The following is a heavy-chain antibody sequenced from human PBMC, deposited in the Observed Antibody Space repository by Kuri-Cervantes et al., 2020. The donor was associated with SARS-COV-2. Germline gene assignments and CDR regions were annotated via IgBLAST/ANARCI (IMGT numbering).Heavy chain of an antibody. D-gene: IGHD3-10*01. J-gene: IGHJ6*02. CDR2: MYHSGRS. V-gene: IGHV4-30-2*01. CDR1: GGSISSGAYS. CDR3: ARDPGYGMDV. Sequence: LRLSCSVSGGSISSGAYSWTWIRQPPGKGLEWIGYMYHSGRSCYNPSLKSRVTISVDRSKNQFSLSLSSVTAADTAVYYCARDPGYGMDVWGQGTTVTVSS.